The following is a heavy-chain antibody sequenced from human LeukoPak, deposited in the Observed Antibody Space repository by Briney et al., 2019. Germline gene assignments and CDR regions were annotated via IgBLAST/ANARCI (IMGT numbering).Heavy chain of an antibody. CDR1: GGSISSRY. Sequence: PSETLSLTCTVSGGSISSRYWSWIRQPPGKGLEWIGYIYYSGSTNYNPSLKSRVTISVDTSKNQFSLKLSSVTAADTAVYYCARVTVWGSYRYIDYWGQGTLVTVSS. V-gene: IGHV4-59*11. D-gene: IGHD3-16*02. J-gene: IGHJ4*02. CDR2: IYYSGST. CDR3: ARVTVWGSYRYIDY.